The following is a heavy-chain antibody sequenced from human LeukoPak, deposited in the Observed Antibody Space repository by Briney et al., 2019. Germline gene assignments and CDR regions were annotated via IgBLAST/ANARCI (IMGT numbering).Heavy chain of an antibody. Sequence: ASVKVSCKASGYTFTGYYMHWVRQAPGQGLEWMGWINPNSGGTNYAQKFQGRVTMTRDTSISTAYMELSRLRSDDTGVYYCARGLRFLEWFLDYWGQGTLVTVSS. CDR2: INPNSGGT. D-gene: IGHD3-3*01. J-gene: IGHJ4*02. CDR1: GYTFTGYY. V-gene: IGHV1-2*02. CDR3: ARGLRFLEWFLDY.